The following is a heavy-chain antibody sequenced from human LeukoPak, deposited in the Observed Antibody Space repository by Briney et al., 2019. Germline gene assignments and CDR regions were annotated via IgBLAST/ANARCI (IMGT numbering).Heavy chain of an antibody. Sequence: LETLSLTCTVSGGSISSYYWSWIRQPPGKGLEWIGYIYYSGSTNYNPSLKSRVTISVDTSKNQFSLKLSSVTAADTAVSYCARANDYGGYEAGMDVWGQGTTVTVSS. D-gene: IGHD4-17*01. J-gene: IGHJ6*02. V-gene: IGHV4-59*01. CDR3: ARANDYGGYEAGMDV. CDR1: GGSISSYY. CDR2: IYYSGST.